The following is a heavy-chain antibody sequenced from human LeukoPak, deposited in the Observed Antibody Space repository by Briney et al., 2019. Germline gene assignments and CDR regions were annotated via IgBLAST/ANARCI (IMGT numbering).Heavy chain of an antibody. CDR2: MNPNSGNT. J-gene: IGHJ4*02. Sequence: GASVKVSCKASGYSFTSYDINWMRQATGQGLEWMGWMNPNSGNTGYAQKFQGRVTMTRNTSISTAYMELSSLRSEDTVVYYCARNREDWIQLWLDYWGLGTLVTVSS. D-gene: IGHD5-18*01. V-gene: IGHV1-8*01. CDR3: ARNREDWIQLWLDY. CDR1: GYSFTSYD.